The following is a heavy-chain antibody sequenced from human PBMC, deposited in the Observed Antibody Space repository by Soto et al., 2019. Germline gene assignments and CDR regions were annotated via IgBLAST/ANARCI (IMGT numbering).Heavy chain of an antibody. CDR1: GFTFSTYG. CDR3: ARDRFLGILDY. D-gene: IGHD3-10*01. CDR2: ISTVRSNI. Sequence: GGSLRLSCAASGFTFSTYGMNWVRQAPGKGLEWLSYISTVRSNIYYADSVKGRFTISRDNAKNSLFLQMHSLRHEDTAVYYCARDRFLGILDYWGQGTPVTVSS. V-gene: IGHV3-48*02. J-gene: IGHJ4*02.